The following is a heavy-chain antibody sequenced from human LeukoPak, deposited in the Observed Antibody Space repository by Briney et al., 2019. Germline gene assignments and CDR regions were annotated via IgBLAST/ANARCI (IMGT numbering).Heavy chain of an antibody. V-gene: IGHV3-23*01. Sequence: PGGSLRLSCAASGFTFSSYAMSWVRQAPGKGLEWVSLISGSGGNTYYADSVKGRFTISRDNSKNTLYLQMNGLRAEDTAVYYCAKEEITFGGVIVKHFQHWGQGTLVTVSS. D-gene: IGHD3-16*02. CDR2: ISGSGGNT. J-gene: IGHJ1*01. CDR1: GFTFSSYA. CDR3: AKEEITFGGVIVKHFQH.